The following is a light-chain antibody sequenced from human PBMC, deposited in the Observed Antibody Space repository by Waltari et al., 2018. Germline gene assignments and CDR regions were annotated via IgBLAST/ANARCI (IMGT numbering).Light chain of an antibody. CDR2: EVS. CDR3: MQGVHLPLT. CDR1: QSLLHRDGKTY. Sequence: DIVVTQSPLSISASPGQPASISCKSSQSLLHRDGKTYLYWYLKRPGQSPQLLISEVSSRFSGVPDRFSGSGSGTDFTLKISRVEAEDVGLYYCMQGVHLPLTFGGGTKVEIQ. J-gene: IGKJ4*01. V-gene: IGKV2-29*03.